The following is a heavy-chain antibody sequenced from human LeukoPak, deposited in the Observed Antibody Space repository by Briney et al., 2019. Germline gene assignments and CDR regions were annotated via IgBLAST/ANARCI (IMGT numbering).Heavy chain of an antibody. V-gene: IGHV3-30*04. D-gene: IGHD2-2*01. Sequence: PGGSLRLSCAASGFTFSSYAVHWVRQAPGKGLEWVAVISYDGNNKYYADSVKGRFTISRDNSKNTLYLQMNSLRAEDTAVFYCAREPLDRYCTIASCYLDYWGQGTLVTVSS. CDR2: ISYDGNNK. CDR3: AREPLDRYCTIASCYLDY. CDR1: GFTFSSYA. J-gene: IGHJ4*02.